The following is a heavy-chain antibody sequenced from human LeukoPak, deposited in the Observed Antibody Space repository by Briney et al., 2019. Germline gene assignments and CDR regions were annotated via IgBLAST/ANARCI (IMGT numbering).Heavy chain of an antibody. CDR2: ISAYNGNT. J-gene: IGHJ6*02. CDR1: GYTFTSYG. CDR3: ARDLLQFGSLLYSGYSFGYYGMDV. D-gene: IGHD5-12*01. Sequence: ASVKVSCKASGYTFTSYGISWVRQAPGQGLEWMGWISAYNGNTNYAQKLQGRVTMTTDTSTSTAYMELRSLRSDDTAVYYCARDLLQFGSLLYSGYSFGYYGMDVWGQGTTVTVSS. V-gene: IGHV1-18*01.